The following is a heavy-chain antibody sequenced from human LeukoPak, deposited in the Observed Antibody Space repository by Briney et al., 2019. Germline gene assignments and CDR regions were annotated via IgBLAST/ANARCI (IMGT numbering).Heavy chain of an antibody. Sequence: PGGSLRLSCAASGFTFSSYEMNWVRKAPGKGVEWVSYISSSGSTIYYADSVKGRFTISRDNAKNSLYLQMNSLRAEDTAVYYCAELGITMIGGVWGKGTTVTISS. CDR2: ISSSGSTI. CDR1: GFTFSSYE. J-gene: IGHJ6*04. CDR3: AELGITMIGGV. D-gene: IGHD3-10*02. V-gene: IGHV3-48*03.